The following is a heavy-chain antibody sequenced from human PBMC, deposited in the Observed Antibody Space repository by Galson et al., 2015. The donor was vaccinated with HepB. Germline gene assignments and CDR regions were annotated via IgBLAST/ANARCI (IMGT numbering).Heavy chain of an antibody. V-gene: IGHV5-51*03. J-gene: IGHJ6*03. Sequence: QSGAEVKKPGESLKISCKGSGYSFTSYWIGWVRQMPGKGLEWMGIIYPGDSDTRYSPSFQGQVTISADKSISTAYLQWSSLKASDTAMYYCARLPRRREIYTYYYYYYMDVWGKGTTVTVS. CDR3: ARLPRRREIYTYYYYYYMDV. D-gene: IGHD3-16*01. CDR2: IYPGDSDT. CDR1: GYSFTSYW.